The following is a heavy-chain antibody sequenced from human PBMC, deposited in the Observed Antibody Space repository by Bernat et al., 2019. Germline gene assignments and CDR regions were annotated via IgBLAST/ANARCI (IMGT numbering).Heavy chain of an antibody. Sequence: EVQLVESGGGLVQPGGSLRLSCAASGFTFSSYWMHWVRQAPGKGLVWVSRINSDGSSTSYADSVKGRFTISRDSAKNTLYLQMNSLRAEDTAVYYCARGGYYDSSGYYSPDAFDIWGQGTMVTVSS. V-gene: IGHV3-74*01. CDR1: GFTFSSYW. CDR2: INSDGSST. J-gene: IGHJ3*02. D-gene: IGHD3-22*01. CDR3: ARGGYYDSSGYYSPDAFDI.